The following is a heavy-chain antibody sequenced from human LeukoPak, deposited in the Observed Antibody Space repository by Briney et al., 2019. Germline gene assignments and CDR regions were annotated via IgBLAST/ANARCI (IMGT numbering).Heavy chain of an antibody. J-gene: IGHJ5*02. CDR1: GFTFSDYY. D-gene: IGHD4-17*01. CDR3: ARDGTTVTNGFDP. V-gene: IGHV3-11*04. Sequence: GGSLRLSCAASGFTFSDYYMSWIRQAPGKGLEWVSHISSSGSTIYYADSVKGRFTISRDNAKNSLYLQMNSLRAEDMAVYYCARDGTTVTNGFDPWGQGTLVTVSS. CDR2: ISSSGSTI.